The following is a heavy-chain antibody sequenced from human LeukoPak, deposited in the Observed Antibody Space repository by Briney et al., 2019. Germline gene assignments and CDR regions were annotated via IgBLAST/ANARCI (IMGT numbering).Heavy chain of an antibody. Sequence: PGGSLRLSCAASGSTFSSYAMSWVRQAPGKGLEWVSAISGSGGSTYYADSVKGRFTISRDNSKNTLYLQMNSLRAEDTAVYYCAKDGKYYYDSSGYYYHWGQGTLVTVSS. V-gene: IGHV3-23*01. CDR3: AKDGKYYYDSSGYYYH. J-gene: IGHJ5*02. CDR1: GSTFSSYA. D-gene: IGHD3-22*01. CDR2: ISGSGGST.